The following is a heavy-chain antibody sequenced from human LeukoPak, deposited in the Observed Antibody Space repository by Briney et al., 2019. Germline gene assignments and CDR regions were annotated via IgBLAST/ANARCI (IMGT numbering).Heavy chain of an antibody. V-gene: IGHV3-21*01. J-gene: IGHJ4*02. CDR3: ASLRYSSSFGTIDY. Sequence: GGSLRLSCAASGFTFSSYSMNWVRQAPGKGLEWVSSISSSSSYIYYADSVKGRFTISRDNSKNTLYLQMNSLRAEDTAVYYCASLRYSSSFGTIDYWGQGTLVTVSS. D-gene: IGHD6-13*01. CDR2: ISSSSSYI. CDR1: GFTFSSYS.